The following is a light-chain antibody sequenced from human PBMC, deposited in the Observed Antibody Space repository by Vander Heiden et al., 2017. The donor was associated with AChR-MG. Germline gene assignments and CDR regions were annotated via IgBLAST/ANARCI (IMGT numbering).Light chain of an antibody. CDR3: CSYAGSSTFVV. Sequence: QSALTQPASVSGSPGQSITIPCTGTSSDVGSYNLVSWYQQHPGKAPKLMISEVSGRPSGVSNRFSGSKSGNTASLTISGLQAEDEAYYYCCSYAGSSTFVVFGGGTKLTVL. V-gene: IGLV2-23*02. J-gene: IGLJ2*01. CDR2: EVS. CDR1: SSDVGSYNL.